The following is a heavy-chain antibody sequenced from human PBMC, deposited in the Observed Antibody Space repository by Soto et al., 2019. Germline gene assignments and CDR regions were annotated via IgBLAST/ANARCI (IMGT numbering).Heavy chain of an antibody. CDR1: GGSFSGYY. V-gene: IGHV4-34*01. CDR2: INHSGST. D-gene: IGHD1-7*01. J-gene: IGHJ4*02. CDR3: ARGTGTTIRTFDY. Sequence: SETLSLTCAVYGGSFSGYYWSWIRQPPGKGLEWIGEINHSGSTNYNPSLKSRVTISVDTSKIQFSLKLSSVTAADTAVYYCARGTGTTIRTFDYWGQGTLVTVSS.